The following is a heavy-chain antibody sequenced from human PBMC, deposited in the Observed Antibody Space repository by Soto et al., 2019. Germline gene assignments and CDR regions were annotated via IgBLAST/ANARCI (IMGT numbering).Heavy chain of an antibody. Sequence: SETLSLTCAVSGGSISSGGYSWSWIRQPPGKGLEWIGYIYHSGSTYYNPSLKSRVTISVDRSKNQFSLKLSSVTAADTAVYYCARVGITMVRGVIMDWGQGTLVTVSS. CDR1: GGSISSGGYS. CDR3: ARVGITMVRGVIMD. J-gene: IGHJ4*02. CDR2: IYHSGST. D-gene: IGHD3-10*01. V-gene: IGHV4-30-2*01.